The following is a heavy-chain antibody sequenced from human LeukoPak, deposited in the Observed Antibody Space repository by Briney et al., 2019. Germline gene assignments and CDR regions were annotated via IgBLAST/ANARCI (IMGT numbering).Heavy chain of an antibody. V-gene: IGHV4-4*07. CDR3: ARTGKVDYDFWSGYTYYFDY. J-gene: IGHJ4*02. Sequence: SETLSLTCTVSGDSISNYYWSWIRQPAGKGLEWIGRIYTSGSTDYNPSLKSRVTMSVDTSKNQFSLKLSSVTAADTAVYYCARTGKVDYDFWSGYTYYFDYWGQGTLVTVSS. D-gene: IGHD3-3*01. CDR2: IYTSGST. CDR1: GDSISNYY.